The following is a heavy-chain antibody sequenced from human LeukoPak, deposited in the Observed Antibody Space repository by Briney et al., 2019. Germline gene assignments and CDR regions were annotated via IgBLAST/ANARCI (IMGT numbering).Heavy chain of an antibody. D-gene: IGHD3-3*01. CDR3: ARGGYDFWSGPSPGDNWFDP. J-gene: IGHJ5*02. V-gene: IGHV1-69*02. CDR2: IIPILGIA. CDR1: GGTFSSYT. Sequence: ASVKVSCKASGGTFSSYTISWVRQAPGQGLEWMGRIIPILGIANYAQKFQGRVTTTADKSTSTAYMELGSLRSEDTAVYYCARGGYDFWSGPSPGDNWFDPWGQGTLVTVSS.